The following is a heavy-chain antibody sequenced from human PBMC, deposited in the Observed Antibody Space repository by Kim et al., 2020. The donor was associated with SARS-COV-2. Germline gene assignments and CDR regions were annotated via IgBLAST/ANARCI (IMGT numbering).Heavy chain of an antibody. J-gene: IGHJ4*02. CDR2: INGRSDTI. CDR3: AREMLTFYYLDY. V-gene: IGHV3-48*02. D-gene: IGHD3-16*01. CDR1: GFTFSTSG. Sequence: GGSLRLSCTASGFTFSTSGMNWVRQTPGKGLEWLSYINGRSDTIYYADFVKGRFTISRDNTKNSLYLQMSSLRDEDAAVYYCAREMLTFYYLDYWGQGTLVTVSS.